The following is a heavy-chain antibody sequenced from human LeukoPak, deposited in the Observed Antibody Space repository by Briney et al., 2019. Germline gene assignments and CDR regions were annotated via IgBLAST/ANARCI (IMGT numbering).Heavy chain of an antibody. CDR3: ARDTSSVTTGAGGFQH. D-gene: IGHD4-17*01. Sequence: GGSLRLSCAASGFTFSSYSMNWVRQAPGKGLEWVSSISSSSSYIYYADSVKGRFTISRDNAKNSLYLQMNSLRAEDTAVYYCARDTSSVTTGAGGFQHWGQGTLVTVSS. CDR1: GFTFSSYS. J-gene: IGHJ1*01. CDR2: ISSSSSYI. V-gene: IGHV3-21*01.